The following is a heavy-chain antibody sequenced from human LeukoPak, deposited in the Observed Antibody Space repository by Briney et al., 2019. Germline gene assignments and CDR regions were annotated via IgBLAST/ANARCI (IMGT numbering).Heavy chain of an antibody. J-gene: IGHJ6*02. CDR3: ARATTSSVTAYYYGMDV. V-gene: IGHV4-39*07. D-gene: IGHD1-14*01. Sequence: SETLSLTCTVSGGSISSSSYYWGWIRQPPGKGLEWIGSIYYSGSTYYNPSLKSRVTISIDTSKNQFSLKLSSVTAADTAVYYCARATTSSVTAYYYGMDVWGQGTTVTVSS. CDR1: GGSISSSSYY. CDR2: IYYSGST.